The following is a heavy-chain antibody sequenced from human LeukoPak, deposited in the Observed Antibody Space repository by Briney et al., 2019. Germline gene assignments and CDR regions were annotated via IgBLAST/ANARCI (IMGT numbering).Heavy chain of an antibody. J-gene: IGHJ3*02. Sequence: PSQTLSLTCTVSGGSISSGGYYWSWIRQHPGTGLEWIGYIYYSGSTYYNPSLKSRVTISVDTSKNQFSLKLSSVTAADTAVYYCARETPDDYGESRLAFDIWGQGTMVTVSS. D-gene: IGHD4-17*01. CDR2: IYYSGST. V-gene: IGHV4-31*03. CDR1: GGSISSGGYY. CDR3: ARETPDDYGESRLAFDI.